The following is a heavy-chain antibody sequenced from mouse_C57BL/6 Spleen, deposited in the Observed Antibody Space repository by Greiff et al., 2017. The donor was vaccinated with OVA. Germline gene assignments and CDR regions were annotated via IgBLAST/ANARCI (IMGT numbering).Heavy chain of an antibody. Sequence: EVKLVESGGGLVKPGGSLKLSCAASGFTFSDYGMHWVRQAPEKGLEWVAYISSGSSTIYYADTVKGRFTISRDNAKNTLFLQMTSLRSEDTAMYYCAREGYYGSSYGYFEVWGTGTTVTVSS. CDR2: ISSGSSTI. D-gene: IGHD1-1*01. V-gene: IGHV5-17*01. J-gene: IGHJ1*03. CDR3: AREGYYGSSYGYFEV. CDR1: GFTFSDYG.